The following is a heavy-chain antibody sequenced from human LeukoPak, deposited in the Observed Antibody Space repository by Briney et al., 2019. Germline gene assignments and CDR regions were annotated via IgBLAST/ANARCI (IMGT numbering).Heavy chain of an antibody. Sequence: PGGSLRLSCAASGFTFSEHYMDWVRQAPGKGLEWVGRTRNKANSFTTEYAASVKGRFTISRDNSKNTLYLQMNSLRAEDTAVYYCAEGPSQAPYSSSWVDYWGQGTLVTVSS. D-gene: IGHD6-13*01. CDR1: GFTFSEHY. CDR3: AEGPSQAPYSSSWVDY. V-gene: IGHV3-72*01. CDR2: TRNKANSFTT. J-gene: IGHJ4*02.